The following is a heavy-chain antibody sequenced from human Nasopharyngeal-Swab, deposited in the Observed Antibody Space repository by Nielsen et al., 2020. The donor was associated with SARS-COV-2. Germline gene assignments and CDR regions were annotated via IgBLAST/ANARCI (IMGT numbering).Heavy chain of an antibody. D-gene: IGHD1-1*01. CDR2: IKSKTDGGTT. V-gene: IGHV3-15*01. CDR3: TTVGGTGTLCFDY. J-gene: IGHJ4*02. Sequence: GESLKISCAASGFTFSNAWMSWVRQAPGKGLEWVGRIKSKTDGGTTDYAAPVKGRFTISRDDSKNTLYLQMNSLKTEDTAVYYCTTVGGTGTLCFDYWGQGTLVTVSS. CDR1: GFTFSNAW.